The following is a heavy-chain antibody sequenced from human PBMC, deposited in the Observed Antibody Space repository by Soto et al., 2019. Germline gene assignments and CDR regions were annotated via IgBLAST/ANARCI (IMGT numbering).Heavy chain of an antibody. V-gene: IGHV1-18*01. D-gene: IGHD3-22*01. CDR2: ISAYNGNT. J-gene: IGHJ4*02. CDR1: GYTFTSYG. Sequence: QVQLVQSGAEVKKPGASVKVSCKASGYTFTSYGISWVRQAPGQGLEWMGWISAYNGNTNYAQKPQGRVTMTTDTPTSTAYLELRSLRSDDTAVYSCASSCCGHDSSRSFDYWGQGTLVTVSS. CDR3: ASSCCGHDSSRSFDY.